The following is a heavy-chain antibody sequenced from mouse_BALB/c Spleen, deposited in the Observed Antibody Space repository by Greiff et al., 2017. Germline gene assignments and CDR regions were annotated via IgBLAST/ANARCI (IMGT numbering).Heavy chain of an antibody. CDR3: ARGRYGSVFDY. V-gene: IGHV5-6-5*01. CDR1: GFTFSSYA. J-gene: IGHJ2*01. CDR2: ISSGGST. Sequence: EVKLVDSGGGLVKPGGSLKLSCAASGFTFSSYAMSWVRQTPEKRLEWVASISSGGSTYYPDSVKGRLTISRDNARNILYLQMSSLRSEDTAMYYCARGRYGSVFDYWGQGTTLTVSS. D-gene: IGHD1-1*01.